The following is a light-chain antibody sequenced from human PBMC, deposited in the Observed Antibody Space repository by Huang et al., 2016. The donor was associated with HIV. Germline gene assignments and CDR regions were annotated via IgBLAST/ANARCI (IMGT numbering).Light chain of an antibody. J-gene: IGKJ2*01. CDR2: GAS. Sequence: EIILTQSPVTLSVSPGERATLSCRASQSVGSNLVWDQQKPGQPPRRLIYGASTRASGNPARFSGSGSGTDFTLTISSLQSEDFAVCYCQQYNDWPPMYTFGQGTKLEIK. V-gene: IGKV3-15*01. CDR1: QSVGSN. CDR3: QQYNDWPPMYT.